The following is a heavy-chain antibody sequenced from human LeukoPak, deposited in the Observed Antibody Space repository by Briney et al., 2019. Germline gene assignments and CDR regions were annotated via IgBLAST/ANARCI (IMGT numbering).Heavy chain of an antibody. D-gene: IGHD3-16*01. Sequence: ASVKVSCKASGGTFSSYAISWVRQAPGQGLEWMGRIIPILGIANYAQKFQGRVTFTADKSTSTAYMELSSLRSEDTAVYYCARALTPSDAFDIWGQGTMVTVSS. CDR2: IIPILGIA. CDR3: ARALTPSDAFDI. J-gene: IGHJ3*02. CDR1: GGTFSSYA. V-gene: IGHV1-69*04.